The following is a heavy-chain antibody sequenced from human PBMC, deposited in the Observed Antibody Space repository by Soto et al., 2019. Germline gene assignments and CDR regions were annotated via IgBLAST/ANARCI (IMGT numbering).Heavy chain of an antibody. Sequence: PGGSLRLSCAASGFTFSSYAMTWVRQAPGKGLEWVSSISGSGGSTYYADSVKGRFTISRDNSKNTLYLQMNSLRAEDTAVYHCAKDKVGTVADYFDYWGQGTLVTVSS. CDR1: GFTFSSYA. CDR2: ISGSGGST. J-gene: IGHJ4*02. CDR3: AKDKVGTVADYFDY. V-gene: IGHV3-23*01. D-gene: IGHD1-1*01.